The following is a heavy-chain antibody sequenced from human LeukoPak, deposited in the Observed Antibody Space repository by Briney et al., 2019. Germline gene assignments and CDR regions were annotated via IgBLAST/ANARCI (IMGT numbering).Heavy chain of an antibody. CDR1: GFTVSSNY. D-gene: IGHD2-2*01. CDR2: IYSGGST. V-gene: IGHV3-53*05. CDR3: AKDSSTSCHD. Sequence: GGSLRLSCAASGFTVSSNYMSWVRQAPGKGLEWVSVIYSGGSTYYADSVKGRFTISRDNSKNTLYLQMNSLRVEDTAVYYCAKDSSTSCHDWGQGTLVTVSS. J-gene: IGHJ4*02.